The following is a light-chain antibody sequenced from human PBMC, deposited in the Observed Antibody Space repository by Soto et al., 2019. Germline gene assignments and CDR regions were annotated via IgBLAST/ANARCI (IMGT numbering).Light chain of an antibody. J-gene: IGLJ2*01. CDR1: NSDVGGYGF. CDR3: SSYTTSTAVI. Sequence: QSALTQPASVSASPGQSITLSCTGTNSDVGGYGFVSWYQLHPGKAPKLIIYDVIYRPSGISNRFSGSKSGNTASLTISGLQAEDAADYYCSSYTTSTAVIFGGGTKLTVL. CDR2: DVI. V-gene: IGLV2-14*01.